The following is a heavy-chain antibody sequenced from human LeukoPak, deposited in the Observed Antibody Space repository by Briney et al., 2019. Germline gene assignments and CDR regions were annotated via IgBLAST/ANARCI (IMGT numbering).Heavy chain of an antibody. D-gene: IGHD6-19*01. V-gene: IGHV3-30*04. CDR2: ISHDGTYK. Sequence: QPGGSLRLSCAASGFTITTYAMTWVRQAPGKGLESVAVISHDGTYKYYADSVKGRFTISRDNSKNTLYLQMNSLRAEDTAVYYCASIPHSSGWYFFRGNYYMDVWGKGTTVTVSS. CDR1: GFTITTYA. CDR3: ASIPHSSGWYFFRGNYYMDV. J-gene: IGHJ6*03.